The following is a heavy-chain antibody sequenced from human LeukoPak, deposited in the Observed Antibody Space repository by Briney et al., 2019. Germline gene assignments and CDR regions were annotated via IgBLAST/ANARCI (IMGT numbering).Heavy chain of an antibody. J-gene: IGHJ4*02. Sequence: PGGSLRLSCAASGFTFSNAWMSWVRQAPGKGLEWVGRIKSKTDGGTTDYAAPVKGRFTISRDDPKNTLYLQMNSLRAEDTAVYYCARDFGVVRSKFDSGGWPVGYWGQGTLVTVSS. V-gene: IGHV3-15*01. D-gene: IGHD6-19*01. CDR2: IKSKTDGGTT. CDR3: ARDFGVVRSKFDSGGWPVGY. CDR1: GFTFSNAW.